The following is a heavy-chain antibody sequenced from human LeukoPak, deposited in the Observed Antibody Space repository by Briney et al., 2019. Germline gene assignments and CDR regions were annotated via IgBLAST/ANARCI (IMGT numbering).Heavy chain of an antibody. J-gene: IGHJ4*02. D-gene: IGHD5-24*01. CDR1: GYSFTSYW. CDR2: IYPGDFDT. CDR3: ARRGDGYKHEYYLDY. V-gene: IGHV5-51*01. Sequence: GESLKISCKGSGYSFTSYWIGWVRQMPGKGLEWMGIIYPGDFDTRYSPSFQGQATISADKSISTAYLQWSSLKASDTAMYYCARRGDGYKHEYYLDYWGRGTLVTVSS.